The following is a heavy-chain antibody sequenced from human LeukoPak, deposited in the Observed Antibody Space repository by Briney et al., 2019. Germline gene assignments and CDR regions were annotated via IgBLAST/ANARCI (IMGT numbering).Heavy chain of an antibody. Sequence: GGSLRLSCAASGFTFSSYGMHWVRQAPGKGLEWVAVISYDGSNKYYADSVKGRFTISRDNSKNTLYLQMNSPRAEDTAVYYCAKDQCSGGSCYSDYWGQGTLVTVSS. D-gene: IGHD2-15*01. V-gene: IGHV3-30*18. CDR3: AKDQCSGGSCYSDY. J-gene: IGHJ4*02. CDR1: GFTFSSYG. CDR2: ISYDGSNK.